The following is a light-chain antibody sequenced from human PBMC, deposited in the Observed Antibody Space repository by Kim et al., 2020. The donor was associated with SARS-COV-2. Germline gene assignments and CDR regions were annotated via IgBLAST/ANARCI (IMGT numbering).Light chain of an antibody. Sequence: SVGDRVTITCRARQSISKFLNWYQQKPGKAPKLLIYAASSLQSGVPSRFSGSGYGTDFTLTISSLQPEDSATYYCQQSYSSPPVYTCGQGTTLEI. CDR3: QQSYSSPPVYT. CDR2: AAS. CDR1: QSISKF. V-gene: IGKV1-39*01. J-gene: IGKJ2*01.